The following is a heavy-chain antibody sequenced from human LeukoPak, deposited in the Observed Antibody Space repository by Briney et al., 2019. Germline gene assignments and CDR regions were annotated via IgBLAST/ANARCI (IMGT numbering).Heavy chain of an antibody. Sequence: SETLSLTCAVYGGPFRGFFWSWIRQAPGKGLEWIGEVSHSGSPNYNPSLKSRINISLDTSKSQFSLRLTSVTAAGTAVYYCARGIFYGGRNQYIWLDLWGQGTLVTVSS. CDR3: ARGIFYGGRNQYIWLDL. CDR1: GGPFRGFF. V-gene: IGHV4-34*01. J-gene: IGHJ5*02. D-gene: IGHD4-23*01. CDR2: VSHSGSP.